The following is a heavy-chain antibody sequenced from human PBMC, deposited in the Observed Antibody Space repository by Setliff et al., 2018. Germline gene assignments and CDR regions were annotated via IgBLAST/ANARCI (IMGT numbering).Heavy chain of an antibody. CDR1: GGSISRSY. D-gene: IGHD2-15*01. V-gene: IGHV4-59*01. CDR2: ISRSGTT. CDR3: ARVDEEYCSGGTCYDWIDP. Sequence: SETLSLTCSVSGGSISRSYWTWIRQAPGKGMEWIGYISRSGTTNYNPSLKSRLSMSVDTSKNEFSLKLRFVTAADTAVYYCARVDEEYCSGGTCYDWIDPWGPGTLVTVSS. J-gene: IGHJ5*02.